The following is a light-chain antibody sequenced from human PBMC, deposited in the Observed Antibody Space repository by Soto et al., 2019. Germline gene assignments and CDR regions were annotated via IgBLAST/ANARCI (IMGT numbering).Light chain of an antibody. CDR1: QRVDGW. CDR2: KAS. V-gene: IGKV1-5*03. J-gene: IGKJ1*01. CDR3: QQYNGYSRT. Sequence: DFQMTQSPSTLSASVGDRVTITCRASQRVDGWLAWYQQKPGRAPRLLIYKASSLETGVPSRFSGSGSGTEFTLTISSLQPDDFATYYCQQYNGYSRTFGQGTKLEIK.